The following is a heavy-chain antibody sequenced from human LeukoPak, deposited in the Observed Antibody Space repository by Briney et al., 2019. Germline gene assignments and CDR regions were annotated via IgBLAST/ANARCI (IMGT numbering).Heavy chain of an antibody. V-gene: IGHV3-7*01. J-gene: IGHJ6*03. CDR2: IKQDGSEK. CDR1: GFTFSSYW. Sequence: GGSLRLSCAASGFTFSSYWMSWVRQAPGKGMVWVANIKQDGSEKYYVDSVKGRFTISRDNAKNSLYLQMNSLRAEDTAVYYRARDASHYDFWSGATHYYMDVWGKGTTVTVSS. D-gene: IGHD3-3*01. CDR3: ARDASHYDFWSGATHYYMDV.